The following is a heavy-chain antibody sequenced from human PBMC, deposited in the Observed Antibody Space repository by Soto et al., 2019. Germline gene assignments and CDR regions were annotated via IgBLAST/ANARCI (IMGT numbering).Heavy chain of an antibody. Sequence: ALRLSCASSGFSFSNYAMCWVRQAPGKGLEWVAGVTSSGYTYYVDSLKGRFTISRDNSKNTLYLQMNSLRAEDTAVYYCAKDFIDYSNSYFDYWGQGTLVTVSS. CDR3: AKDFIDYSNSYFDY. J-gene: IGHJ4*02. CDR1: GFSFSNYA. D-gene: IGHD4-4*01. V-gene: IGHV3-23*01. CDR2: VTSSGYT.